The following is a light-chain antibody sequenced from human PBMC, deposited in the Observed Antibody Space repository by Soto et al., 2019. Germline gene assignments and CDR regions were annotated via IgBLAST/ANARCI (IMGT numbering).Light chain of an antibody. J-gene: IGLJ2*01. V-gene: IGLV2-23*01. Sequence: QSALTQPASVSGSPGQSITISCTRTSSNVESYNLVSWYQHPPGKAPKLIIYEGSERPSGVSNRFSGAQSGHSASLTISGLQAEDEADYYCSSYAGAVVLGGGTKVTVL. CDR1: SSNVESYNL. CDR3: SSYAGAVV. CDR2: EGS.